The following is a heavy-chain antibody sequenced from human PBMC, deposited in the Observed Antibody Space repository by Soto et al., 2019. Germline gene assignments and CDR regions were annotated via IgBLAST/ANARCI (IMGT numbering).Heavy chain of an antibody. V-gene: IGHV3-9*01. Sequence: SLKISCAASGFTFSNYAVNWVRQAPGKGLEWVSGISYYSGSIGYADSVKGRFTISRDNAKNSLYLQMNSLRAEDTALYYCAKSMGGTANGMDVWGQGTTVNVSS. D-gene: IGHD2-15*01. CDR2: ISYYSGSI. CDR3: AKSMGGTANGMDV. J-gene: IGHJ6*01. CDR1: GFTFSNYA.